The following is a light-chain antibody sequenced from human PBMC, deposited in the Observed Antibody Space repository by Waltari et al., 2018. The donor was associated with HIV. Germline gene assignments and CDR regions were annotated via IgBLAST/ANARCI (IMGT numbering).Light chain of an antibody. J-gene: IGLJ2*01. V-gene: IGLV2-14*03. Sequence: QSALTQPASVSESPGQSITISCSGPPRYIAPLHYVSWYQQHPGNVPKLIFFDVYYRPAGLSDRFSASKSGNTASLTISDLQPEDEADYFCSSYSTRNFLMIGGGTKLTVL. CDR2: DVY. CDR3: SSYSTRNFLM. CDR1: PRYIAPLHY.